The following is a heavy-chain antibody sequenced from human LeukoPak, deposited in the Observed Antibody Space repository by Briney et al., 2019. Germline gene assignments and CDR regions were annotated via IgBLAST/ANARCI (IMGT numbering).Heavy chain of an antibody. V-gene: IGHV3-30-3*01. CDR2: ISYDGSNK. D-gene: IGHD2-15*01. CDR3: ARAIAATPNWFDP. J-gene: IGHJ5*02. CDR1: GFTFSSYA. Sequence: GRSLRLSCAASGFTFSSYAMHWVRQAPGKGLEWVAVISYDGSNKYYADSVKGRFTISRDNSKNTLYLQMNSLRAEDTAVCYCARAIAATPNWFDPWGQGTLVTVSS.